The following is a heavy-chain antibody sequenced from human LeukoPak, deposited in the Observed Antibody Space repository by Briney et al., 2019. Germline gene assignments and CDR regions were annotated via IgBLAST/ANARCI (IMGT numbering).Heavy chain of an antibody. CDR2: IYHSGST. CDR1: GYSISSGYY. D-gene: IGHD6-6*01. V-gene: IGHV4-38-2*02. J-gene: IGHJ6*03. Sequence: PSETLSLTCTVSGYSISSGYYWGWIRQPPGKGLEGIGSIYHSGSTYYNPSLKSRVTISVDTSKNQFSLKLSSVTAADTAVYYCARDKWDWRLVHIGYYYYMDVWGKGTTVTVSS. CDR3: ARDKWDWRLVHIGYYYYMDV.